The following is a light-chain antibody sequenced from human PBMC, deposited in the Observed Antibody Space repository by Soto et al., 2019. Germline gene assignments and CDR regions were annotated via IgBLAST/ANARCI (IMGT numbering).Light chain of an antibody. V-gene: IGLV1-51*01. CDR3: ATWDGSLPGEV. J-gene: IGLJ2*01. CDR2: DNN. Sequence: QSVLTQSPSVSAAPGQKVTIPCSGSSSNIGNNSVSWYQQLPGTAPKLLIYDNNKRPSGIPDRFSGSKSGTSGTLDITGLQTGDEAEYYCATWDGSLPGEVFGGGTQLTVL. CDR1: SSNIGNNS.